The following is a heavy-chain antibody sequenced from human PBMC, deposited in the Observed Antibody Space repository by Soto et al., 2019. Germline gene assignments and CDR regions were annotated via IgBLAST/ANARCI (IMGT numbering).Heavy chain of an antibody. CDR3: ARGFGRSHFDY. CDR2: FHYSGST. Sequence: SEALYVTGTVSVGSSSSRESYWGWIRQPPGKGLEWIGSFHYSGSTYYNPSLKSRVTISVDTSKNQLSLRVTSVTAADTAVYYCARGFGRSHFDYWGQGTPVTLSS. J-gene: IGHJ4*02. CDR1: VGSSSSRESY. V-gene: IGHV4-39*01. D-gene: IGHD3-16*01.